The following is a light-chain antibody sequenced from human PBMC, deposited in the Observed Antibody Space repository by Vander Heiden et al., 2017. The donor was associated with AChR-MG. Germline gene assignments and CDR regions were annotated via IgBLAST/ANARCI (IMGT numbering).Light chain of an antibody. V-gene: IGKV3-11*01. Sequence: EIVLTQSPATLSLSPGERAPLSCRASQTASSYLAWYQQKPGQAPRLLIYDASNRATGIPARFSGSGSGTDFTLTISSLEPEDFAVYYCQQRSNSYTFGQGTKLEIK. CDR1: QTASSY. CDR3: QQRSNSYT. CDR2: DAS. J-gene: IGKJ2*01.